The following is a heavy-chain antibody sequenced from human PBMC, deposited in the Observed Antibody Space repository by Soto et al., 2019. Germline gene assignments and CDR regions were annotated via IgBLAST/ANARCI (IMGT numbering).Heavy chain of an antibody. V-gene: IGHV3-23*01. D-gene: IGHD2-2*01. J-gene: IGHJ5*02. CDR2: ISGSGGST. Sequence: GGSLRLSCAASGFTFSSYAMSWVRQAPGKGLEWVSAISGSGGSTYYADSVKGRFTISRDNSKNTLYLQMNSLRAEDTAVYYCAKDPRADKYCSSTSCYNWFDPWGQGTLVTVSS. CDR1: GFTFSSYA. CDR3: AKDPRADKYCSSTSCYNWFDP.